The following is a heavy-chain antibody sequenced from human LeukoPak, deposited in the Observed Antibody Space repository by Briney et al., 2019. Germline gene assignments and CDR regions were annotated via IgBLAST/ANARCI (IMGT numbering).Heavy chain of an antibody. Sequence: GGSLRLSCAASGFTFSSFAMSWVRQAPGKGLEWVSAVSSSGGRTYYADSVKGRFTISRDNSKNTLYLQMNSLRAEDTAVYYCATYGDYEACHFDYWGQGTLVTVSS. V-gene: IGHV3-23*01. CDR2: VSSSGGRT. CDR3: ATYGDYEACHFDY. J-gene: IGHJ4*02. CDR1: GFTFSSFA. D-gene: IGHD4-17*01.